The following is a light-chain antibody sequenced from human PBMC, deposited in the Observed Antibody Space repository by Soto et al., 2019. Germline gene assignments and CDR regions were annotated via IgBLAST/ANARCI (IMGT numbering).Light chain of an antibody. V-gene: IGLV1-40*01. Sequence: QAVVTQPPSVSGAPGQRVTISCTGSNSNIGTGYDVHWYQQLPGTAPKLIIYGNMKRPSGIPDRFSGSKSGSSASLAITGLQAEDEADYYCQSYDISLSAWVFGGGTKLTVL. CDR2: GNM. CDR3: QSYDISLSAWV. J-gene: IGLJ3*02. CDR1: NSNIGTGYD.